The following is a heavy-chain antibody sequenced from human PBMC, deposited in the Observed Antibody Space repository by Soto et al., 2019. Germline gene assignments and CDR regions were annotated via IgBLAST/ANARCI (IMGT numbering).Heavy chain of an antibody. V-gene: IGHV1-2*04. J-gene: IGHJ3*02. Sequence: ASVKVSCKASGYTFTGYYMHWVRQAPGQGLEWMGWINPNSGGTNYAQKNQGWVTMTRDTSISTAYIELSRLRSDDTAVYYCARDHQYYYDSSGYSHDAFDIWGQGTMVTVSS. D-gene: IGHD3-22*01. CDR1: GYTFTGYY. CDR2: INPNSGGT. CDR3: ARDHQYYYDSSGYSHDAFDI.